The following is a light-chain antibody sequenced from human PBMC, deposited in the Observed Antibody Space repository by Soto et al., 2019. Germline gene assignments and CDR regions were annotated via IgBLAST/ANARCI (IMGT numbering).Light chain of an antibody. CDR1: QHIGSN. CDR2: GAS. CDR3: QQYNNWPLT. V-gene: IGKV3-15*01. Sequence: EIILTQSPASLSVSPGERATLSCRASQHIGSNLAWYQQKPGQAPRLLIYGASTRATGIPARFSDSGSGTEFTLTISSLQSEDFAVYYCQQYNNWPLTFGQGTKVDIK. J-gene: IGKJ1*01.